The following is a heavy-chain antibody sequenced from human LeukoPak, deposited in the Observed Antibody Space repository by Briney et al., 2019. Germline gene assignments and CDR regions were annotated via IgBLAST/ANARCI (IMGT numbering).Heavy chain of an antibody. J-gene: IGHJ3*02. CDR1: SGSIGSYY. CDR2: IYYSGST. CDR3: ARSERITMILGGAFDI. D-gene: IGHD3-22*01. Sequence: SETLSLTCTVSSGSIGSYYWSWIRQPPGKGLEWIGYIYYSGSTNYSPSLKSRVTISVDTSKNQFSLKLSSVTASDTAMYYCARSERITMILGGAFDIWGQGTMVTVYS. V-gene: IGHV4-59*08.